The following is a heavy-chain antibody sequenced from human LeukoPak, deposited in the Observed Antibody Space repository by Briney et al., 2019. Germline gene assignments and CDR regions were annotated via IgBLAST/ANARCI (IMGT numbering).Heavy chain of an antibody. Sequence: GGSLRLSCSAAGFNLNYYALNWVRQTPGAGLEWVALIANDANGRNEHYADSVRGRFIISRDTSKNTVSLQMNGLNVDATAVSSVARGYDSMVYPPAGGGYWGQGTRVTVSS. CDR3: ARGYDSMVYPPAGGGY. CDR2: IANDANGRNE. V-gene: IGHV3-30*04. D-gene: IGHD3-9*01. J-gene: IGHJ4*02. CDR1: GFNLNYYA.